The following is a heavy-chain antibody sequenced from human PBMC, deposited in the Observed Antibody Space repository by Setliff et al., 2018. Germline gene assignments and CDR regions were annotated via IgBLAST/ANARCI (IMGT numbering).Heavy chain of an antibody. Sequence: PSETLSLTCTVSGDSIRSSRYYWGWIRQPPGKGLEWIGSIYSSGNTYYNPSLKRRVTISVDTTKNQFSLQLNSVTAADTAVYYCARDGAYCSGGSCYSFDYWGPGTPVTVSS. CDR1: GDSIRSSRYY. D-gene: IGHD2-15*01. CDR3: ARDGAYCSGGSCYSFDY. J-gene: IGHJ4*02. CDR2: IYSSGNT. V-gene: IGHV4-39*07.